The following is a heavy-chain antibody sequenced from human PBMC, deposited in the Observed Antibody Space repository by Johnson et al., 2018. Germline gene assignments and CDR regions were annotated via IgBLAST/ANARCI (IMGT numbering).Heavy chain of an antibody. J-gene: IGHJ3*02. D-gene: IGHD1-26*01. CDR2: ISFDGSNK. CDR3: AKWENLKGAFDI. V-gene: IGHV3-30*18. CDR1: GFTFNSFT. Sequence: QVQLVQSGGGVVQPGRSLRLSCAASGFTFNSFTMHWVRQAPGKGLEWVAVISFDGSNKYFADSLKGRFSISRDNSKNNLYLQINSLRPEDTAVYYCAKWENLKGAFDIWGLGTMVTVSS.